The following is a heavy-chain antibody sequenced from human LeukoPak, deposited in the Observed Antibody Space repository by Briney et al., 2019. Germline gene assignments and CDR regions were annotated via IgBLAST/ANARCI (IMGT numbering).Heavy chain of an antibody. J-gene: IGHJ5*02. CDR3: ARGRPGWLRCGWFDP. V-gene: IGHV1-8*02. CDR1: GYTFTGYY. Sequence: ASVKVSCKASGYTFTGYYMHWVRQAPGQGLEWMGWMNPNSGNTGYAQKFQGRVTMTRNTSISTAYMELSSLRSEDTAVYYCARGRPGWLRCGWFDPWGQGTLVTVSS. CDR2: MNPNSGNT. D-gene: IGHD5-12*01.